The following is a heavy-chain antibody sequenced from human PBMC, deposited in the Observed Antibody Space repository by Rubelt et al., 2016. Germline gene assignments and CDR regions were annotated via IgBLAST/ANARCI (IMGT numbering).Heavy chain of an antibody. J-gene: IGHJ3*02. CDR1: DGFISSSYY. CDR2: ISYSGST. Sequence: QLHLQESGPGLVKPSGTLSLTCTASDGFISSSYYWGWIRQPPGKGLEWIGSISYSGSTYSNPSLKSRVTIPVNMSKNQFSLKLSSVTAADTAVYYCARAEYSGYDSVAFDIWGQGTMVTVSS. CDR3: ARAEYSGYDSVAFDI. V-gene: IGHV4-39*07. D-gene: IGHD5-12*01.